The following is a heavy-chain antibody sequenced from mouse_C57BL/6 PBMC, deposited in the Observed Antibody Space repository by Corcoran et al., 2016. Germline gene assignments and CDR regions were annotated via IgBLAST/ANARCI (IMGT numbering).Heavy chain of an antibody. D-gene: IGHD2-1*01. CDR2: ISYDGSN. CDR1: GYSITSGYY. Sequence: DVQLQESGPGLVKPSQSLSLTCSVTGYSITSGYYWNWIRQFPGNKLEWMGYISYDGSNNYNPSLKNRISITRDTSKNQFFLKLNSVTTEDTATYYCARDRRNLAWFAYWGQGTLVTVSA. V-gene: IGHV3-6*01. CDR3: ARDRRNLAWFAY. J-gene: IGHJ3*01.